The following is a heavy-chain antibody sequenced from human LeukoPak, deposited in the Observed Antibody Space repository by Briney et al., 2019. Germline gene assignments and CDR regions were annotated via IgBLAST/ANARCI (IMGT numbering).Heavy chain of an antibody. Sequence: GGSLRLSCAASGFTFSDYWMHWVRQAPGKGLVWVSRTNSDGRNIRYADSVKGRFTISRDNAKNTLYLQMNSLTPEDTAVYYCAREGTLCYGHYTYDYWGQGTLVTVSS. V-gene: IGHV3-74*01. J-gene: IGHJ4*02. CDR2: TNSDGRNI. CDR1: GFTFSDYW. CDR3: AREGTLCYGHYTYDY. D-gene: IGHD4-17*01.